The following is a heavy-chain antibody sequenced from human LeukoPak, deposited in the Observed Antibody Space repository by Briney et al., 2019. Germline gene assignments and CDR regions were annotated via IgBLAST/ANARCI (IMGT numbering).Heavy chain of an antibody. Sequence: GGSLRLSCVASGVTFSSYGMHWVRQAPGKGLEWVAFIRYDGSNEYYIDSVKGRFTLSRDNSKNTLYLQMNSLRVEDTAVYFCAKDKDTPATAQPQRGYFESWGQGTLVTVSS. CDR3: AKDKDTPATAQPQRGYFES. J-gene: IGHJ4*02. CDR1: GVTFSSYG. D-gene: IGHD2-15*01. V-gene: IGHV3-30*02. CDR2: IRYDGSNE.